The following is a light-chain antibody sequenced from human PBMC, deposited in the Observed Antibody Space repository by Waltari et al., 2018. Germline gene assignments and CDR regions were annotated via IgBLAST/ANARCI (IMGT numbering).Light chain of an antibody. CDR3: QSADSSGTYPNVV. V-gene: IGLV3-25*03. CDR1: ALPKQY. Sequence: SYELTQPPSVSVSPGQTARITCSGDALPKQYAYWYQQKPGQAPVLGIYKDSERPSGIPGRCSGSSAGTTVTLTISGVQAEDEADYYCQSADSSGTYPNVVFGGGTKLTVL. CDR2: KDS. J-gene: IGLJ2*01.